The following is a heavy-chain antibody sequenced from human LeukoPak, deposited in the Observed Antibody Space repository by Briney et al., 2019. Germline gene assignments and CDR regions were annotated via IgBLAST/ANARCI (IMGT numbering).Heavy chain of an antibody. CDR3: ARGGPNSGGWTLDH. D-gene: IGHD6-19*01. V-gene: IGHV1-3*01. Sequence: ASVKVSCKTSGYTFTNYAVHWVRQVPGQRPEWMGCINGDNGHTQYSQRFQGRVTITGDTSASTAYMEVSGLTSDDMALFYCARGGPNSGGWTLDHWGQGTLVSVSS. CDR2: INGDNGHT. J-gene: IGHJ4*02. CDR1: GYTFTNYA.